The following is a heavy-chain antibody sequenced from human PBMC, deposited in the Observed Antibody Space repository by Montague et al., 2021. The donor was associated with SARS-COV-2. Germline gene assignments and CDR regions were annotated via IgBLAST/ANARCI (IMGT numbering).Heavy chain of an antibody. J-gene: IGHJ6*02. CDR1: GFTFSSIS. Sequence: SRSLSLSASGFTFSSISMNWVRQAPGKRLEWVSSISSESAYIVYAESVRGRFTISRDNAQNLLYLQMNSLRAEDTAVYYCARFETSKFYSSGMDVWGQGTTVTVSS. V-gene: IGHV3-21*01. CDR3: ARFETSKFYSSGMDV. CDR2: ISSESAYI. D-gene: IGHD2-15*01.